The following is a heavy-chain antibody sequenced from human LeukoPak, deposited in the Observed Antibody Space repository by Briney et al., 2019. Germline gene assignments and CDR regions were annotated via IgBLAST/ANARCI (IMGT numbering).Heavy chain of an antibody. V-gene: IGHV4-38-2*02. D-gene: IGHD1-26*01. Sequence: SETLSLTCTVSGYSISSGYDWGWIRQAPGTGLEWLASISQSGDTYNNPSLKSRVSLSVDTSKNQLSLKLTSVTAADTAVYYCARDSGSYPETYFDYWGQGTLVTVSS. J-gene: IGHJ4*02. CDR3: ARDSGSYPETYFDY. CDR1: GYSISSGYD. CDR2: ISQSGDT.